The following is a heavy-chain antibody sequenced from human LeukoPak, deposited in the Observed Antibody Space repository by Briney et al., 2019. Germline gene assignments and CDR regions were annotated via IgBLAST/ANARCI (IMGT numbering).Heavy chain of an antibody. V-gene: IGHV3-23*01. Sequence: PGGSLRLSCAASGFTFSSYVMSWVRQAPGKGLEWVSTITGSGGRTYYADSVKGPFTISRDNSKNTLYLQMNSLRAEDTAVYYCAKARLVTTHFDYWGQGTLVTVSS. CDR2: ITGSGGRT. CDR3: AKARLVTTHFDY. D-gene: IGHD4-17*01. CDR1: GFTFSSYV. J-gene: IGHJ4*02.